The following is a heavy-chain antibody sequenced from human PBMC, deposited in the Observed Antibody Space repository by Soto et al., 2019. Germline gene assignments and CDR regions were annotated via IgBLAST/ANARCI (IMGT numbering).Heavy chain of an antibody. J-gene: IGHJ4*02. CDR3: AKARYFDSTGYLYYFDY. CDR1: GFTFSNYA. V-gene: IGHV3-23*01. D-gene: IGHD3-22*01. Sequence: EVQLLESGGGLAQRGASLRRSCAASGFTFSNYAMSWVRQAPGKGLEWDSSITGSGDYTYYADSVKVRITISRDNSKNTLYLQMNSLRAGDTAVYYCAKARYFDSTGYLYYFDYWCQGTLITVSS. CDR2: ITGSGDYT.